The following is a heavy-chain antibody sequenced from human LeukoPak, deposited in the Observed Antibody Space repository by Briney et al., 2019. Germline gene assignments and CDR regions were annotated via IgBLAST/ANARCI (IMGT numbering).Heavy chain of an antibody. D-gene: IGHD2-15*01. J-gene: IGHJ6*03. V-gene: IGHV3-30*02. CDR3: AKDPGLGGYYFYMDV. CDR1: GFTFSNYG. Sequence: GGSLRLSCAASGFTFSNYGMYWVRQAPGKGLEWVAFIRYDGSTKYYADSVKGRFTISRDNSKNTLYLQMNSLRAEDTAVYYCAKDPGLGGYYFYMDVWGKGTTVTISS. CDR2: IRYDGSTK.